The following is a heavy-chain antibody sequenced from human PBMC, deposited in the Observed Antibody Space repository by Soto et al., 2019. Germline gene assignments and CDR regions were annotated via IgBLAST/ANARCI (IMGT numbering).Heavy chain of an antibody. V-gene: IGHV3-7*05. D-gene: IGHD6-19*01. J-gene: IGHJ4*02. Sequence: EVHLVESGGGLVQSGGSLRLSCAAAGFTFSNHWMTWVRQAPGKGLEWVATVKQDGSEIYDGESGKGRLTISRDNAKHSLFLQLNSLRAEDTAMYCCARDPGISSGWYYYDYGGQGTLVTVSS. CDR1: GFTFSNHW. CDR3: ARDPGISSGWYYYDY. CDR2: VKQDGSEI.